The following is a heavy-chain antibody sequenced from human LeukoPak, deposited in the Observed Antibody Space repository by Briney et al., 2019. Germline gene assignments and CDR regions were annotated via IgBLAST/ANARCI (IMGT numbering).Heavy chain of an antibody. CDR3: ARDLQLAKAYFDY. V-gene: IGHV1-2*02. D-gene: IGHD3-3*02. CDR2: INPNSGGT. Sequence: ASVKVSCKASGYTFTGYYMHWVRQAPGQGLEWMGWINPNSGGTNYAQKFQGRVTMTRDTSISTAYMELSRLRSGDTAVYHCARDLQLAKAYFDYWGQGTLVTVSS. J-gene: IGHJ4*02. CDR1: GYTFTGYY.